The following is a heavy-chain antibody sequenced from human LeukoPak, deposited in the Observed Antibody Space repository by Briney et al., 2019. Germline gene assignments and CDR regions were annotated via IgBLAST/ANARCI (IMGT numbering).Heavy chain of an antibody. J-gene: IGHJ4*02. CDR3: ARNLEVGAAGFDY. D-gene: IGHD1-26*01. Sequence: GGSLRLSCAASGFTFSSYAMHWVRQAPGKGLEWVAVISYDGSNKYYADSVKGRFTISRDNSKNTLYLQMNSLRAEDTVVYYCARNLEVGAAGFDYWGQGTLVTVSS. V-gene: IGHV3-30-3*01. CDR1: GFTFSSYA. CDR2: ISYDGSNK.